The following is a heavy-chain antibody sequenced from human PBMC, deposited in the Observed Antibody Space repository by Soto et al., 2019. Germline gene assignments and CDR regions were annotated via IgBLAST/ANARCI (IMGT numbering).Heavy chain of an antibody. CDR3: ARTPGHGTTIYCGGDCYYYGMDV. CDR2: IIPIFGTA. CDR1: GGPFSSYA. Sequence: SVTVSCKAPGGPFSSYAISWVRQAPGQGLEWMGGIIPIFGTANSAQKFQGRVTITADESTSTAYMELSSLRSEDTAVYYCARTPGHGTTIYCGGDCYYYGMDVWGQGTTVTVSS. D-gene: IGHD2-21*02. V-gene: IGHV1-69*13. J-gene: IGHJ6*02.